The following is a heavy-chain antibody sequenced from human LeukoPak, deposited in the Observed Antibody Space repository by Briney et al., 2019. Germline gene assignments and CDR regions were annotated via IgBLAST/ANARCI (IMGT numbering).Heavy chain of an antibody. CDR1: GYMFTGYD. CDR3: ARGYCSGDCFTLFDY. Sequence: ASVKVSCKASGYMFTGYDMHWVRQAPGQGLEWMGWINPNSGGTNYAQKFQGRVTMTRDTSISTAYMELSSLRSGDTAVYYCARGYCSGDCFTLFDYWGQGTLVTVSS. CDR2: INPNSGGT. D-gene: IGHD2-21*02. V-gene: IGHV1-2*02. J-gene: IGHJ4*02.